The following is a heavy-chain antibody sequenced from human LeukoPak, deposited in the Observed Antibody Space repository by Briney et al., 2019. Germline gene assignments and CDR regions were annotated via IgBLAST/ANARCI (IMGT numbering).Heavy chain of an antibody. D-gene: IGHD3-3*01. CDR2: MSSGGRYI. CDR3: ARDRPTGASRLFVVQ. CDR1: GFTFSSYS. J-gene: IGHJ4*02. V-gene: IGHV3-21*01. Sequence: GGSLRLSCAASGFTFSSYSMTWVRQAPGKGLEWVSSMSSGGRYIYYADSVRGRFTISRDNAKNSLYLLMNSLRVEDTAVYYCARDRPTGASRLFVVQWGQGTLVTVSS.